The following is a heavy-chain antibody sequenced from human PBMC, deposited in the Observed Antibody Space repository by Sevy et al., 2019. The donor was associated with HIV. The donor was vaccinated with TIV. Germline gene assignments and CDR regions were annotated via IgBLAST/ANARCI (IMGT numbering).Heavy chain of an antibody. CDR1: GYTFTSYG. CDR2: ISAYNGNT. D-gene: IGHD3-22*01. V-gene: IGHV1-18*01. J-gene: IGHJ4*01. CDR3: ARDVFGYYDSSGYNTFDY. Sequence: ASVKVSCKASGYTFTSYGISWVRQAPGQGLEWMGWISAYNGNTNYAQKLQGRVTMTTDTSTSTAYMELRSLRSDDTAVYYCARDVFGYYDSSGYNTFDYWGPEPWSPSPQ.